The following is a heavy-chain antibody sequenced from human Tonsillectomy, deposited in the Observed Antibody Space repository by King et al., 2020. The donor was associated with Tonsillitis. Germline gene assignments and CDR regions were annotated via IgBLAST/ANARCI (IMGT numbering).Heavy chain of an antibody. CDR2: IYNTGSS. V-gene: IGHV4-61*01. Sequence: VQLQESGPGLVKPSETLSLTCTVSGGSVNSGSYYWRWIRQSPGRGLEFIGYIYNTGSSNYNPSLKSRVTISVDTSKNQFFLKLNSVTTADTAVFYCVRYRHYIILTGSDVEAFDIWGQGTMLTVPS. CDR1: GGSVNSGSYY. D-gene: IGHD3-9*01. J-gene: IGHJ3*02. CDR3: VRYRHYIILTGSDVEAFDI.